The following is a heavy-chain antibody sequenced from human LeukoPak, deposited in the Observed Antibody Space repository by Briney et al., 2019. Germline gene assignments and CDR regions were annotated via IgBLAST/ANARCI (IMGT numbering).Heavy chain of an antibody. CDR1: GFNISDFW. CDR2: IKEDGTEK. CDR3: ARGYSSSFFDY. Sequence: PEGSLRLSCAASGFNISDFWMTWVRQAPGKGLEWVANIKEDGTEKHLVDSVKGRFTISRDNAKNSLYLQMNSLRAEDTAVYYCARGYSSSFFDYWGQGTLVTVSS. J-gene: IGHJ4*02. V-gene: IGHV3-7*03. D-gene: IGHD6-13*01.